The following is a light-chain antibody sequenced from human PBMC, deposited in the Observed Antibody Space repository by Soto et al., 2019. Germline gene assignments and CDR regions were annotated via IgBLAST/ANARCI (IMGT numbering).Light chain of an antibody. CDR1: QYISTK. CDR3: QQYGDSPWT. Sequence: VLTQSPDSLSLSPGERATLSCRASQYISTKLAWYQQKPGQAPRLLFSGAFNRATDTPDRFSGSGSGTDFTLIISGVEAEDFAMYYCQQYGDSPWTFGQGTGVDFK. CDR2: GAF. J-gene: IGKJ1*01. V-gene: IGKV3-20*01.